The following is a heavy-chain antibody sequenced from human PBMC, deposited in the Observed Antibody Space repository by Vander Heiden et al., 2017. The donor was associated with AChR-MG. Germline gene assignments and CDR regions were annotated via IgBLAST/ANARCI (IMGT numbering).Heavy chain of an antibody. Sequence: EVQLLESGGGLVRPGGSLRLSSAASRFTFSCHAMSGVRPAPGKGLEWVSAISGSGGSTYYADSVKGRFTISRDNSKNTLYLQMNSLRAEDTAVYYCAKDWISRTYYYDSSGYRVDYWGQGTLVTVSS. CDR2: ISGSGGST. CDR1: RFTFSCHA. V-gene: IGHV3-23*01. D-gene: IGHD3-22*01. CDR3: AKDWISRTYYYDSSGYRVDY. J-gene: IGHJ4*02.